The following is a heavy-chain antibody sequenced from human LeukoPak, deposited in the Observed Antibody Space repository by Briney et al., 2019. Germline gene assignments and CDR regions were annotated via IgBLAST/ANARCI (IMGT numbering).Heavy chain of an antibody. CDR3: ARVYGDYPSYYFDY. CDR2: IYYSGST. Sequence: SQTLSLTCTVSGGSISSGAYYWSRIRQHPGKGLEWIGYIYYSGSTCYNPSLKSRVTISVDTSKNQFSLKLSSVTAADTAVYYCARVYGDYPSYYFDYWGQGTLVTVSS. J-gene: IGHJ4*02. D-gene: IGHD4-17*01. V-gene: IGHV4-31*03. CDR1: GGSISSGAYY.